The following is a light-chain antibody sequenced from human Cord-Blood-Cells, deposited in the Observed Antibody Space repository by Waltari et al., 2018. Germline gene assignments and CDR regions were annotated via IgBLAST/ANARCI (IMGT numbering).Light chain of an antibody. V-gene: IGKV3-11*01. Sequence: EIVLTQSPDPLSLSPGERPTLYCRASQRVSSYLAWYQQKPGQAPRLRSYDASNRAIGIPARFSGSGSGTDFTLTISSLEPEDFAVYYCQQRSNWPLTFGGGTKVEIK. CDR2: DAS. J-gene: IGKJ4*01. CDR3: QQRSNWPLT. CDR1: QRVSSY.